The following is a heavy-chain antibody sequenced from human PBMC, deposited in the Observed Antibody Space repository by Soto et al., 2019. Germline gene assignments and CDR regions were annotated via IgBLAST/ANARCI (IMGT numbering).Heavy chain of an antibody. J-gene: IGHJ4*02. CDR2: LYWDDDK. CDR3: ARRSSSGWKYFDY. Sequence: QITLKESGPTLVKPTQTLTLTCTFSGFSLSTSGVGVGWIRQPPGKALEWLALLYWDDDKYYSPSLRSRRTITKDTSNNQVVLTPTNVDPVDTATYYRARRSSSGWKYFDYWGQGTLVTASS. V-gene: IGHV2-5*02. D-gene: IGHD6-19*01. CDR1: GFSLSTSGVG.